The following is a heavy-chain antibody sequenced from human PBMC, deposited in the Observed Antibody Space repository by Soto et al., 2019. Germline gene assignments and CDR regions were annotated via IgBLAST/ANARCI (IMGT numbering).Heavy chain of an antibody. V-gene: IGHV3-66*01. D-gene: IGHD3-3*01. CDR1: GFTVSSNY. J-gene: IGHJ1*01. CDR2: IYSGGST. Sequence: GGSLRLSCAASGFTVSSNYMSWVRQAPGKGLEWVSVIYSGGSTYYADSVKGRFTISRDNSKNTLYLQMNSLRAEDTAVYYCARDSRYDFCSGYLSSEYFQHWGQGTLVTVSS. CDR3: ARDSRYDFCSGYLSSEYFQH.